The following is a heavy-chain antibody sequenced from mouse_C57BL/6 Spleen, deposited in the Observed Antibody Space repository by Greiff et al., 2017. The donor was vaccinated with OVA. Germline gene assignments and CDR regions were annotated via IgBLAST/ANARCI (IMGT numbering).Heavy chain of an antibody. CDR1: GYTFTNYW. CDR2: IDPSDSYT. V-gene: IGHV1-50*01. Sequence: QVQLQQPGAELVKPGASVKLSCKASGYTFTNYWMQWVQQRPGQGLEWIGEIDPSDSYTTYNQKFKGKATLTVDTSSSTAYMQLSSLTSGDSAVYYCARDYYAMDYWGQGTSVTVSS. J-gene: IGHJ4*01. CDR3: ARDYYAMDY.